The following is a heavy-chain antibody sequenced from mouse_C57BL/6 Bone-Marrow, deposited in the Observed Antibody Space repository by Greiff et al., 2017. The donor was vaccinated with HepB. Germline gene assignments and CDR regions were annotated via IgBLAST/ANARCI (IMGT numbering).Heavy chain of an antibody. CDR1: GFSFTSYG. Sequence: VQLQESGPGLVQPSQSLSITCTVSGFSFTSYGVHWVRQSPGKGLEWLGVIWRGGSTDYNAAFMSRLSITKDNSKSQVFFKMNSLQADDTAIYYCAIYYYGSSYNYAMDYWGQGTSVTVSS. V-gene: IGHV2-5*01. CDR2: IWRGGST. J-gene: IGHJ4*01. CDR3: AIYYYGSSYNYAMDY. D-gene: IGHD1-1*01.